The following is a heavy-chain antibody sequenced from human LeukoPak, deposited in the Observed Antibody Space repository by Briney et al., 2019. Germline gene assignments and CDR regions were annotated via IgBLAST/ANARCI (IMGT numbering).Heavy chain of an antibody. CDR1: GGTFSSYA. J-gene: IGHJ5*02. CDR3: ARGPVPPNESYYYGSGKRPRYNWFDP. D-gene: IGHD3-10*01. CDR2: IIPIFGTA. Sequence: ASVKVSCKASGGTFSSYAISWVRQAPGQGLEWMGGIIPIFGTANYAQKFQGRVTITTDESTSTAYMELSSLRSEDTAVYYCARGPVPPNESYYYGSGKRPRYNWFDPWGQGTLVTVSS. V-gene: IGHV1-69*05.